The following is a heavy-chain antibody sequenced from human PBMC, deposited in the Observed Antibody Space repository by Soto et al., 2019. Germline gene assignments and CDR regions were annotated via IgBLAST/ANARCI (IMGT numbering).Heavy chain of an antibody. V-gene: IGHV4-39*01. CDR2: IDYNGVT. J-gene: IGHJ4*02. CDR3: GKVLVGATGHTDSDS. Sequence: KTSETLSLTCTVSGGSIYRSGYYWGWIRQPPGRGLEWIGNIDYNGVTYSNPSLKSRVTISRDTSKNQFSLKFPSVTAADTAWYSGGKVLVGATGHTDSDSWGPGTLVTVSS. D-gene: IGHD2-15*01. CDR1: GGSIYRSGYY.